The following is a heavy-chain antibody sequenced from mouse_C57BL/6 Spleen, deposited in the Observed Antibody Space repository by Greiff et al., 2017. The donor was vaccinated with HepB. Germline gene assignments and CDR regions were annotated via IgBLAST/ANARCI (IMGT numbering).Heavy chain of an antibody. CDR3: TGGYYFDY. CDR2: IDPETGGT. J-gene: IGHJ2*01. CDR1: GYTFTDYD. Sequence: QVQLKESGAELVRPGASVTLSCKASGYTFTDYDMHWVKQTPVHGLEWIGAIDPETGGTAYNQKFKGKAILTADKSSSTAYMELRSLTSEDSAVYYCTGGYYFDYWGQGTTLTVSS. V-gene: IGHV1-15*01.